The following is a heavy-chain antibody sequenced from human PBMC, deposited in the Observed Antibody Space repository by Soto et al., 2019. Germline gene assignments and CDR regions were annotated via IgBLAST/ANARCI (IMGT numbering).Heavy chain of an antibody. CDR1: GGSIRSGGYS. CDR3: ASGGCSWTLGFAC. J-gene: IGHJ4*02. D-gene: IGHD6-13*01. V-gene: IGHV4-30-2*01. CDR2: IYHSGST. Sequence: SETLSLTSAASGGSIRSGGYSWSWIRQPPGKGLEWIGYIYHSGSTYYNPSLKSRVTISVDRSSNQFSLKLSSVTAADTAVYYCASGGCSWTLGFACWGQGTLVTVSS.